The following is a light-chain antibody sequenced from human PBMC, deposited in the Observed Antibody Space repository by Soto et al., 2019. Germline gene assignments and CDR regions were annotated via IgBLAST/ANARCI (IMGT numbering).Light chain of an antibody. V-gene: IGKV1-27*01. CDR3: QKYSSAPPIT. CDR2: AAS. CDR1: QGISNY. Sequence: DIQMTQSPSSLSASVGDRVTITCRTSQGISNYLAWYQQKPGKVPKLLIYAASTLQSGVPSRFSGSGSGTDFTLTISSLQPEDVATYYCQKYSSAPPITFGPGTKVDIK. J-gene: IGKJ3*01.